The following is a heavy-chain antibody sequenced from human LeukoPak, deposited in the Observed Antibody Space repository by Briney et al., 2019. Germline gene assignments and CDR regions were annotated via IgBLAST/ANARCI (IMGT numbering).Heavy chain of an antibody. D-gene: IGHD3-22*01. CDR1: GGTFSSYA. CDR2: IIPIFGTA. Sequence: ASVKVSCKASGGTFSSYAISWVRQAPGQGLEWMGRIIPIFGTANYAQKFQGRVTITTDESTSTAYMELSSLRSEDTAVYYCARVGYYDSSGYYHDYWGQGTLVTVSS. V-gene: IGHV1-69*05. CDR3: ARVGYYDSSGYYHDY. J-gene: IGHJ4*02.